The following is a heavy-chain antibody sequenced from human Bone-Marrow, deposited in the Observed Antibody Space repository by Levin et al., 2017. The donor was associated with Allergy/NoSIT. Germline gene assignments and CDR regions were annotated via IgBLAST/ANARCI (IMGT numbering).Heavy chain of an antibody. V-gene: IGHV3-15*01. Sequence: GGSLRLSCAASGITFSNAWMSWARQAPGKGLEWVGRTKNKADGATTEYAAPVKGRFTISRDDSKNTLYLQMNSLKTEDTAVYFCTTYSSSWYYFDYWGQGTLVTVSS. CDR1: GITFSNAW. J-gene: IGHJ4*02. CDR2: TKNKADGATT. D-gene: IGHD6-13*01. CDR3: TTYSSSWYYFDY.